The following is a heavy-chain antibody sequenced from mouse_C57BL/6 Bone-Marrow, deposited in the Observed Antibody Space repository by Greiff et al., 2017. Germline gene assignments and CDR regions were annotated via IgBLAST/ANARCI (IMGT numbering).Heavy chain of an antibody. D-gene: IGHD2-3*01. Sequence: QVQLQQPGAELVQPGASVKLSCKASGYTFPSYWMQWVKQRPGQGLEWIGEIDPSDSYTNYNQKFKGKATLTVDTSSSTAYMQLSSLTSEDSAVYYCAGRDGYPCSFAAWGTGTTRTVSS. V-gene: IGHV1-50*01. CDR3: AGRDGYPCSFAA. CDR2: IDPSDSYT. CDR1: GYTFPSYW. J-gene: IGHJ1*03.